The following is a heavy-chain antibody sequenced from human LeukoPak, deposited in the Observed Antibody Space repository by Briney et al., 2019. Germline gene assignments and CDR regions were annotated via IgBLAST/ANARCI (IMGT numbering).Heavy chain of an antibody. V-gene: IGHV3-23*01. J-gene: IGHJ4*02. CDR2: ISGSGRST. Sequence: GGSLRLSCAASGFSFSSYAMSWVRQAPGKGLEWVSAISGSGRSTYYADSVKGQYTISRDNTKNTLYLQMNSLRAEDTAVYYCAKRRQRLLDYWGQGTLVTVSS. CDR1: GFSFSSYA. CDR3: AKRRQRLLDY. D-gene: IGHD3-22*01.